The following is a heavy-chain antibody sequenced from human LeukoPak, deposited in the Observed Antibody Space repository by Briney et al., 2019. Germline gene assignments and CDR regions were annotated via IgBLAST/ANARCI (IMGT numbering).Heavy chain of an antibody. Sequence: PSETLSLTCTVSGGSISSYYWSWIRQPPGKGLEWIGYIYTSGSTNYNPSLKSRVTISVDTSKNQFSLKLSSVTAADTAVYYCARHEEATHLFDYWGQGTPVTVSS. D-gene: IGHD5-12*01. CDR2: IYTSGST. CDR1: GGSISSYY. V-gene: IGHV4-4*09. J-gene: IGHJ4*02. CDR3: ARHEEATHLFDY.